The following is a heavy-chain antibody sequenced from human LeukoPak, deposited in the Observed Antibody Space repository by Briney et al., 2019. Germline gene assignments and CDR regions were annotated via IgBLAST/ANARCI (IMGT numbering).Heavy chain of an antibody. J-gene: IGHJ4*02. CDR1: GGSISSSSYY. V-gene: IGHV4-61*02. Sequence: SETLSLTCTVSGGSISSSSYYWGWIRQPAGKGLEWIGRIYTSGSTNYNPSLKSRVTMSVDTSKNQFSLKLSSVTAADTAVYYCARDPYYDSSGYHYFDYWGQGTLVTVSS. CDR3: ARDPYYDSSGYHYFDY. CDR2: IYTSGST. D-gene: IGHD3-22*01.